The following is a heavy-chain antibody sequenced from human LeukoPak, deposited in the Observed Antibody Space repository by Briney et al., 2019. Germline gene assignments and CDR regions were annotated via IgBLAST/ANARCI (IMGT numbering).Heavy chain of an antibody. CDR2: IWYDGSNK. J-gene: IGHJ4*02. V-gene: IGHV3-33*01. CDR1: GFTFSSYG. CDR3: ARDRVESADYYFDY. Sequence: GGSLRLSCAASGFTFSSYGMHWVRQAPGKGLEWVAVIWYDGSNKYYADSVKGRFTISRDNSKNTLYLQMNSLRAEDTAVYYCARDRVESADYYFDYWGQGTLVTVFS.